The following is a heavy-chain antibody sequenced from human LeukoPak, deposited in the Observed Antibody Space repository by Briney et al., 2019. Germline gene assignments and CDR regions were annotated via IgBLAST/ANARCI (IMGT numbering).Heavy chain of an antibody. CDR2: ISSSSSYI. V-gene: IGHV3-21*01. CDR1: GFTFSSYS. Sequence: PGGSLRLSCAASGFTFSSYSMNRVRQAPGKGLEWVSSISSSSSYIYYADSVKGRFTISRDNSKNTLYLQMNSLRAEDTAVYYCARGPSGYHNTGGQGTLVTVSS. D-gene: IGHD5-12*01. J-gene: IGHJ4*02. CDR3: ARGPSGYHNT.